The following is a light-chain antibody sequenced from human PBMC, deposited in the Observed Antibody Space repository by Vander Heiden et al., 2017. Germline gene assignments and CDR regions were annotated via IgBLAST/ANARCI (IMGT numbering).Light chain of an antibody. V-gene: IGLV3-1*01. Sequence: SYELTQPPSVSVSPGQTATITCSGDKLGDKFACWYQQKPGQSPVRVIYQDTKRPSGIPERFSGSNSGNTATLTISGTQSMDEADYYCQAWDSSIYVVFGGGTRLTVL. CDR3: QAWDSSIYVV. CDR2: QDT. CDR1: KLGDKF. J-gene: IGLJ2*01.